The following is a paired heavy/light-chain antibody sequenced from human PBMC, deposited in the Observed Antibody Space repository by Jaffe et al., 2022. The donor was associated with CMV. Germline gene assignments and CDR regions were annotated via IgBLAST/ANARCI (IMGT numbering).Light chain of an antibody. V-gene: IGKV1-33*01. J-gene: IGKJ2*02. Sequence: DIQMTQSPSSLSASVGDRVTITCQASQDISNYLNWYQQKPGKAPKLLIYDASNLETGVPSRFSGSGSGTDFTFTISSLQPEDIATYYCQQYDNLRTFGQGTKLEIK. CDR2: DAS. CDR1: QDISNY. CDR3: QQYDNLRT.
Heavy chain of an antibody. V-gene: IGHV3-53*01. CDR2: IYSGGST. J-gene: IGHJ3*02. D-gene: IGHD6-6*01. CDR1: GFTVSSNY. CDR3: ARDIGPLKVYSSSSDDAFDI. Sequence: EVQLVESGGGLIQPGGSLRLSCAASGFTVSSNYMSWVRQAPGKGLEWVSVIYSGGSTYYADSVKGRFTISRDNSKNTLYLQMNSLRAEDTAVYYCARDIGPLKVYSSSSDDAFDIWGQGTMVTVSS.